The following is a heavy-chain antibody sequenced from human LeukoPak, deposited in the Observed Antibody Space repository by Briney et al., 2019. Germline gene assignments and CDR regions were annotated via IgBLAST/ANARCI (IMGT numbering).Heavy chain of an antibody. CDR3: ARADGTTDWFDP. Sequence: GGSLRLSCAASEFSVGSNYMTWVRQAPGKGLEWVSLIYSGGSTYYADSVKGRFTISRDNAKNSLYLQMNSLRAEDTAVYYCARADGTTDWFDPWGQGTLVTVSS. D-gene: IGHD1-1*01. CDR1: EFSVGSNY. V-gene: IGHV3-66*01. J-gene: IGHJ5*02. CDR2: IYSGGST.